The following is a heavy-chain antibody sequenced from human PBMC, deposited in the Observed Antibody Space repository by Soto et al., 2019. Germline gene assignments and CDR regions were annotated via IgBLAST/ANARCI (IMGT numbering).Heavy chain of an antibody. D-gene: IGHD3-9*01. J-gene: IGHJ4*02. CDR2: VSASGGTT. CDR1: GFTFADYA. Sequence: EVQLLESGGGLVQPGGSLRLSCAASGFTFADYAMSWVRQAPGKGLDWVSTVSASGGTTYYANSVEGRFSISRDNSKNTLHLQMNSLRAEDTAVYYCAKDILTGSPHYWGQGTLVTVSS. V-gene: IGHV3-23*01. CDR3: AKDILTGSPHY.